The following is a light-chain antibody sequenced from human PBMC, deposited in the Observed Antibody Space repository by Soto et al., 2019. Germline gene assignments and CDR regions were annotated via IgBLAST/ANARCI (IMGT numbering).Light chain of an antibody. CDR1: QGISNE. J-gene: IGKJ1*01. CDR2: AAS. V-gene: IGKV1-27*01. CDR3: QKYRSWA. Sequence: DIQMTQSPPSLSASVGDRVTITCRASQGISNELVWYQQKPGQAPKLLIYAASTLHSGVPSRFSGSGSGTDFTLTISSLQPEDVATYYCQKYRSWAFGQGTKVEIK.